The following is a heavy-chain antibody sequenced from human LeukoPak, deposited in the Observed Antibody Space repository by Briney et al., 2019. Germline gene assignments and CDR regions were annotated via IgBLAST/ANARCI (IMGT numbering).Heavy chain of an antibody. CDR2: IIPIFGTV. V-gene: IGHV1-69*13. D-gene: IGHD3-10*01. CDR1: GGTLSSYA. J-gene: IGHJ4*02. Sequence: SVKVSCKASGGTLSSYAISWVRQAPGQGLEWMGGIIPIFGTVNYAQKFQDRVAITADESTSTAYMELSSLRSEDTAVYYCASRGYGSGSYYGSDYWGQGTLVTVSS. CDR3: ASRGYGSGSYYGSDY.